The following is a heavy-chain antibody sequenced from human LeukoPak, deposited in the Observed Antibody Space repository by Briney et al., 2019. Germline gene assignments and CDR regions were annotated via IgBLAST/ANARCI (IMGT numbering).Heavy chain of an antibody. J-gene: IGHJ3*02. CDR1: GYTFTSYG. V-gene: IGHV1-2*02. Sequence: ASVKVSCKASGYTFTSYGISWVRQAPGQGLEWMGWINPNSGGTNYAQKFQGRVTMTRDTSISTAYMELSRLRSDDTAVYYCARDRSSGWLDAFDIWGQGTMVTVSS. CDR2: INPNSGGT. CDR3: ARDRSSGWLDAFDI. D-gene: IGHD6-19*01.